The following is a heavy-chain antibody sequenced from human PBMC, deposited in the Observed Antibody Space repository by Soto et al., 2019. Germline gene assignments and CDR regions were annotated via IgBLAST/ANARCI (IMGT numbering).Heavy chain of an antibody. J-gene: IGHJ4*02. CDR1: GFTFSSYA. D-gene: IGHD2-2*01. CDR3: ATSRRGYCSSPSCQGLDY. CDR2: ISGSGGST. Sequence: EVQLLESGGGLVQPGGSLRLSCAASGFTFSSYAMSWVRQAPGKGLEWVSAISGSGGSTYYADSVKGRFTSSRDNSKNTRYLQMNSLRAEDTAVYYCATSRRGYCSSPSCQGLDYWGQGTLVTVSS. V-gene: IGHV3-23*01.